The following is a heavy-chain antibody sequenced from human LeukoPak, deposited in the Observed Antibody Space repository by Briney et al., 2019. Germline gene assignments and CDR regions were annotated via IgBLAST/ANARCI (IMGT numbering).Heavy chain of an antibody. CDR3: AREPYYDFWSGHDAFDI. V-gene: IGHV4-59*01. J-gene: IGHJ3*02. D-gene: IGHD3-3*01. CDR2: IYNSGST. Sequence: SETLSLTCTVSGDSISSYYWSWIRQPPGKELEWIGYIYNSGSTNYNPSLKSRVTISADTSKNQFSLKLSSVTAADTAVYYCAREPYYDFWSGHDAFDIWGQGTMVTVSS. CDR1: GDSISSYY.